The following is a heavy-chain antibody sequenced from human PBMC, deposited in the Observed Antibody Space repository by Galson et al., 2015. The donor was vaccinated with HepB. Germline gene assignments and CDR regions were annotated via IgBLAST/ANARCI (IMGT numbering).Heavy chain of an antibody. CDR1: GFTFTDYS. CDR3: VRERVTTYYFDF. V-gene: IGHV3-30-3*01. CDR2: ISYDGNNE. Sequence: SLRLSCAASGFTFTDYSISWIRQAPGQGLEWVAVISYDGNNEYYADSLKGRFTISRDNSKNTVYLQMSSLTPKDTAIYYCVRERVTTYYFDFWGQGTLVTVSS. D-gene: IGHD4-17*01. J-gene: IGHJ4*02.